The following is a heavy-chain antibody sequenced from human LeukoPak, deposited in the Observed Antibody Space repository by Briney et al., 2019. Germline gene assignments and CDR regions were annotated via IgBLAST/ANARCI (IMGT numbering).Heavy chain of an antibody. J-gene: IGHJ4*02. CDR2: IHYTGAT. CDR1: GGSITGYY. Sequence: SETLSLTCAVYGGSITGYYWSWIRQTPGRGLEWVGEIHYTGATSYNPSLKSRATISTDTSKNQFFLRLSSVTAADTAVYYCARGNILTGYCFDFWGQGALVTVSS. V-gene: IGHV4-34*01. CDR3: ARGNILTGYCFDF. D-gene: IGHD3-9*01.